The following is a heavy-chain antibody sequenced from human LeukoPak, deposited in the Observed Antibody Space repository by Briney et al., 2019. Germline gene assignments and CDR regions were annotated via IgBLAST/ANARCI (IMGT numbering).Heavy chain of an antibody. CDR3: ARGYYYGSGRYYMDV. V-gene: IGHV1-8*01. Sequence: ASVKVSCKASGYTFTSYDINWVRQATGQGLEWMGWMNPNSGNTGYAQKFQGRVTITRNTSISTAYMELSSLRSEDTAVYYCARGYYYGSGRYYMDVWGKGTTVTVSS. D-gene: IGHD3-10*01. J-gene: IGHJ6*03. CDR2: MNPNSGNT. CDR1: GYTFTSYD.